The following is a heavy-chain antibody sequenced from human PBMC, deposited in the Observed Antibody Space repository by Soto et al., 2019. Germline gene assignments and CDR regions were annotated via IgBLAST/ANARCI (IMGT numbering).Heavy chain of an antibody. J-gene: IGHJ6*03. CDR1: GFTFSSYA. V-gene: IGHV3-23*01. CDR3: AKGGEGYCSGTSCLYHMDA. CDR2: ISDSGST. D-gene: IGHD2-15*01. Sequence: EVQLLESGGGLVQPGGSRRLSCAASGFTFSSYAMSWVRQAPGKGLEWVSTISDSGSTYYADSVKGRFTISRDISKNTHYVQKSSLRAEDTAVYYCAKGGEGYCSGTSCLYHMDAWGKGTTVTVSS.